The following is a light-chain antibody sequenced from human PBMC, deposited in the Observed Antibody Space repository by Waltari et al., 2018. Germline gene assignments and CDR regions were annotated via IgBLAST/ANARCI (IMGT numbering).Light chain of an antibody. CDR1: QGIRND. Sequence: ALQMTQSPSSLSASVGDRVTITCRASQGIRNDLGWYQQKPGKAPKLLIYAASSLQSGVPARCSGSGSGTDLTLTISSLQPEDCATYYCLQDYNYPRTFGGGTKVEIK. CDR3: LQDYNYPRT. J-gene: IGKJ4*01. V-gene: IGKV1-6*01. CDR2: AAS.